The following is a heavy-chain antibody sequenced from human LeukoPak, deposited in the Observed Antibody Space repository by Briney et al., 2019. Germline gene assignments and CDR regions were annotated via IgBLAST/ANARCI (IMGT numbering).Heavy chain of an antibody. J-gene: IGHJ5*02. CDR3: ARIGYCSSTSCHDP. Sequence: GGSLRLSCAASGFTFSSYAMSWVRQAPGKGLEWVSAISGSGGSTYYADSVKGRFTISRDNAKNTLYLQMNSLRAEDTAVYYCARIGYCSSTSCHDPWGQGTLVTVSS. CDR1: GFTFSSYA. V-gene: IGHV3-23*01. CDR2: ISGSGGST. D-gene: IGHD2-2*01.